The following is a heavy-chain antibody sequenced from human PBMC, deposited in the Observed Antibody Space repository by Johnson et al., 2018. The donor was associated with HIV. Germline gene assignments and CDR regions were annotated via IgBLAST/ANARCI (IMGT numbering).Heavy chain of an antibody. CDR2: ITNNGGRT. J-gene: IGHJ3*01. CDR3: ATDYNFWSGRPDSFDV. Sequence: VQLVESGGGLVQPGGSLRLSCAASGFTFSDYPMHWVRQAPGKGLEYVSRITNNGGRTYYVNSVKGRFTISRDNSKNTLYLQMDSRRAEDMDVYYCATDYNFWSGRPDSFDVWGQGTMVTVSS. D-gene: IGHD3-3*01. CDR1: GFTFSDYP. V-gene: IGHV3-64*01.